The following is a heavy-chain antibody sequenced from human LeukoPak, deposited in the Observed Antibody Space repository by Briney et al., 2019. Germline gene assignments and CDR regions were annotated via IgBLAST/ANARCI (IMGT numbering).Heavy chain of an antibody. CDR3: AREPGDCSSTSCYGIYFDY. CDR2: IKQDGSEK. D-gene: IGHD2-2*01. V-gene: IGHV3-7*05. Sequence: PGRSLRLSCAASGFTFSSYWMSWVRQAPGKGLEWVANIKQDGSEKYYVDSVKGRFTISRDNAKNSLYLQMNSLRAEDTAVYYCAREPGDCSSTSCYGIYFDYWGQGTLVTVSS. J-gene: IGHJ4*02. CDR1: GFTFSSYW.